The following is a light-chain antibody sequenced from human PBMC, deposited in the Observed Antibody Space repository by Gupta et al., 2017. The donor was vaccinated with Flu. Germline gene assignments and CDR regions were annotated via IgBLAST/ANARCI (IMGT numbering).Light chain of an antibody. Sequence: DIVVTQSPESLAVSLGERATINCKSSQSVLYSPNNRNYLAWYQQKPGQPPKLLISWASTRESGVPERFSGSGSGTDFTLTISSLQAEDVADYYCQQDDSHPSSFGQGTKLEIK. CDR3: QQDDSHPSS. J-gene: IGKJ2*04. V-gene: IGKV4-1*01. CDR1: QSVLYSPNNRNY. CDR2: WAS.